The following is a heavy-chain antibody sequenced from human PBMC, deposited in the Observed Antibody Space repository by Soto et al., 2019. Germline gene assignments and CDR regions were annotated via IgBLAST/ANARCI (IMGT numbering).Heavy chain of an antibody. CDR2: ISYDGSNK. Sequence: GGSLRLSCAASGFTFSSYWMHWVRQAPGKGLEWVSVISYDGSNKYYADSVKGRFTISRDNSKNTLYLQMNSLRAEDTAVYYCARGGDSPPFATQNWGQGTLVTVSS. D-gene: IGHD6-13*01. J-gene: IGHJ4*02. V-gene: IGHV3-30*03. CDR3: ARGGDSPPFATQN. CDR1: GFTFSSYW.